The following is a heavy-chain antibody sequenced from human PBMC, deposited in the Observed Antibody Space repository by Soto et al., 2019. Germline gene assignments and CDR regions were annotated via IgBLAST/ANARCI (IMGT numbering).Heavy chain of an antibody. J-gene: IGHJ4*02. D-gene: IGHD3-22*01. CDR1: GGSFSGYY. V-gene: IGHV4-34*01. Sequence: SETLSLTCAVYGGSFSGYYWSWIRQPPGKGLEWIGEINHSGSTNYNPSLKSRVTISVDTSKNQFSLKLSSVTAADTAVYYCARGFPMVSSGSTFDYWGQGTLVIVSS. CDR2: INHSGST. CDR3: ARGFPMVSSGSTFDY.